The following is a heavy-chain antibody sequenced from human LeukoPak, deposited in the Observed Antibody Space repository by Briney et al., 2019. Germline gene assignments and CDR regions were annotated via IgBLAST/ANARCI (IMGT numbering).Heavy chain of an antibody. CDR2: ISSSSSYI. Sequence: GGSLRLSCAASGFTFSSYSMNWVRQAPGKGLEWVSSISSSSSYIYYADSVKGRFTISRDNAKNSLYLQMNSLRAEGTAVYYCARDRSFYGSGSNNDYWGQGTLVTVSS. CDR1: GFTFSSYS. CDR3: ARDRSFYGSGSNNDY. V-gene: IGHV3-21*01. J-gene: IGHJ4*02. D-gene: IGHD3-10*01.